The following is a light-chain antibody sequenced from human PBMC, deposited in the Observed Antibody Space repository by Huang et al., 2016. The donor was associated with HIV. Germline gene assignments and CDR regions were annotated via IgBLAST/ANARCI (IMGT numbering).Light chain of an antibody. V-gene: IGKV2-30*02. J-gene: IGKJ3*01. CDR1: QSLLHSDGDTY. Sequence: DVVMTQSPLSLSVTLGQPASISCKSSQSLLHSDGDTYLNWFHQRPGQSPRRLIYKVSKRDSGVPYRFSGIVSGTDFTLEISRVEPDDVGVYYCMQCTHLFTFGPGTTVDIK. CDR3: MQCTHLFT. CDR2: KVS.